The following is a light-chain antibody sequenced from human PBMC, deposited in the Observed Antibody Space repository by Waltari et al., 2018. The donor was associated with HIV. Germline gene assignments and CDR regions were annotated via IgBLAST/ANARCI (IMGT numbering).Light chain of an antibody. CDR2: LGS. CDR3: MQALQAPIT. CDR1: QSLLHSNGYNY. Sequence: DIAMTKSPLSLPVTPGEPASISCRSSQSLLHSNGYNYLDWYLQKPGQSPQLLIYLGSNRASGVPDRFSGSGSGTDFTLKIRRVEAEDVGVYYCMQALQAPITFGQGTRLEIK. J-gene: IGKJ5*01. V-gene: IGKV2-28*01.